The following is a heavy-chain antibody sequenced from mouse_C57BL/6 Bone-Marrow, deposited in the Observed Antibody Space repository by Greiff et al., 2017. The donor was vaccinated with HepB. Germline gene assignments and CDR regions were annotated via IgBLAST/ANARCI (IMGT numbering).Heavy chain of an antibody. CDR3: AGHGGYSYHYAMDY. J-gene: IGHJ4*01. Sequence: VQLQQPGAELVMPGASVKLSCKASGYTFTSYWMHWVKQRPGQGLEWIGEIDPSDSYTNYNQKFKGKSTLTVDKSSSTAYMQLSSLTSEDSAVYYCAGHGGYSYHYAMDYWGQGTSVTVSS. D-gene: IGHD2-3*01. V-gene: IGHV1-69*01. CDR1: GYTFTSYW. CDR2: IDPSDSYT.